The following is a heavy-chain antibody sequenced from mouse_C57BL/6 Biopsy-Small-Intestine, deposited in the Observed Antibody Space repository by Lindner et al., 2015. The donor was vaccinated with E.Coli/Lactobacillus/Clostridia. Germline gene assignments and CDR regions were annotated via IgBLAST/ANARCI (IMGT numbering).Heavy chain of an antibody. CDR1: GYSFTGYN. V-gene: IGHV1-39*01. J-gene: IGHJ1*01. CDR3: ARGGNYWYFDV. D-gene: IGHD2-1*01. Sequence: LQESGAELVKPGASVKISCKASGYSFTGYNMNWVKQSHGKSLEWIGNINPYYGSTSYNQKFKGKATLTVDKSSSTAYMQLNSLTSEDSAVYYCARGGNYWYFDVWGAGTTVTVSS. CDR2: INPYYGST.